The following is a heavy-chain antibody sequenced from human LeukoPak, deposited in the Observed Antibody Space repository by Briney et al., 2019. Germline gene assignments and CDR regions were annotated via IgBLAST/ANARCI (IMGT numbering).Heavy chain of an antibody. D-gene: IGHD2-2*01. CDR2: INHSGST. V-gene: IGHV4-34*01. CDR1: GGSFSGYY. J-gene: IGHJ6*03. Sequence: SETLSLTCAVYGGSFSGYYWSWIRQPPGKGLEWIGEINHSGSTNYNPSLKSRVTISVDTSKTQFSLKLSPVTAADTAVYYCARGRRYCSSTSCRNYYYYYYMDVWGKGTTVTVSS. CDR3: ARGRRYCSSTSCRNYYYYYYMDV.